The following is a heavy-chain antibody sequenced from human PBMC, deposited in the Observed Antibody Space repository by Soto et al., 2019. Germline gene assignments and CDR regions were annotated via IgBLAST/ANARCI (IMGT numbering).Heavy chain of an antibody. CDR3: AIGIAAAAHFDY. V-gene: IGHV4-31*03. CDR1: GGSISSGGYY. CDR2: IYYSGST. J-gene: IGHJ4*02. D-gene: IGHD6-13*01. Sequence: QVPLQESGPGLVKPSQTLSLTCTVSGGSISSGGYYWSWIRKHPGKGLEWIGYIYYSGSTYYNPYLKSRVTISVATSKNQFSLKLSSVTAADTAVYYCAIGIAAAAHFDYWGQGTLVTVSS.